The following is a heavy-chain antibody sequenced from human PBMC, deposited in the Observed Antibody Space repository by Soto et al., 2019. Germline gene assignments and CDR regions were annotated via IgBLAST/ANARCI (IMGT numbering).Heavy chain of an antibody. J-gene: IGHJ4*02. CDR1: GYGFTSYG. CDR2: ISAYNGNT. CDR3: ARTVDTAMVDYFDY. D-gene: IGHD5-18*01. Sequence: GASAEVSCKESGYGFTSYGSSWVRQAPGQGLEWMGWISAYNGNTNYAQKLQGRVTMTTDTSTSTAYMELRSLRSDDTAVYYCARTVDTAMVDYFDYWGQGTLVPVSS. V-gene: IGHV1-18*04.